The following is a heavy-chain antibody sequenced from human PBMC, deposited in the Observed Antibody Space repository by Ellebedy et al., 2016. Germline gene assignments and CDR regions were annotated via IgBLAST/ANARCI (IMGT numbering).Heavy chain of an antibody. D-gene: IGHD7-27*01. J-gene: IGHJ3*01. Sequence: SETLSLTCTVPGYSISSDFYWGLIRQPPGKGLEWIGSIHHRGSTYYNPSLKGRVTISIDTSKNQFSLKLSSVTAADTAVYYCARSFNWGHAFDVWGQGTMVTVSS. V-gene: IGHV4-38-2*02. CDR3: ARSFNWGHAFDV. CDR1: GYSISSDFY. CDR2: IHHRGST.